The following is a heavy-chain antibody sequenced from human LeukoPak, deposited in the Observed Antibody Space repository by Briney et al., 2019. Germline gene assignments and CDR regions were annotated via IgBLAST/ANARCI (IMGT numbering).Heavy chain of an antibody. Sequence: ASVKVSCKASGYTFTNFSINWVRQAPGQGLEWMGWINTNTGNPTYAQGFTGRFVFSLDTSVSTAYLQISGLKAEDTAVYYCARGQWPEYWGQGTLVTVSS. J-gene: IGHJ4*02. V-gene: IGHV7-4-1*02. CDR3: ARGQWPEY. CDR2: INTNTGNP. D-gene: IGHD6-19*01. CDR1: GYTFTNFS.